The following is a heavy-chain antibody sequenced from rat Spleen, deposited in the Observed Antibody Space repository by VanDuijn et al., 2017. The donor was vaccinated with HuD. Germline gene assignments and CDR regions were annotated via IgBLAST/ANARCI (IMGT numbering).Heavy chain of an antibody. V-gene: IGHV2-30*01. Sequence: QVQLKESGPGLVQPSQTLSLTCTVSGFSLTSYNVHWVRQPTGKGMEWMGVIWTGGSTDYNSALKSRLSISRDTSKSQVFLKVNSLKTEDTGIYYCTRNYAYYYDGSYHGGFDYWGQGVMVTVSS. CDR3: TRNYAYYYDGSYHGGFDY. D-gene: IGHD1-12*02. J-gene: IGHJ2*01. CDR2: IWTGGST. CDR1: GFSLTSYN.